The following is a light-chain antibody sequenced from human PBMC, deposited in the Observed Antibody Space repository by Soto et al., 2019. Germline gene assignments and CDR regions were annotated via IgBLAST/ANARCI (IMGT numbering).Light chain of an antibody. J-gene: IGLJ1*01. Sequence: QSVLTQPRSVSGSPGQSVTVSCIGTSSDVGDYNSVSWYQQHPGKAPKLMIYDVSKRPSGVPDRFSGSKSGNTASLTISGLQAEDEADYYCCSYAGSRTYVFGPGTKVTVL. CDR1: SSDVGDYNS. CDR3: CSYAGSRTYV. CDR2: DVS. V-gene: IGLV2-11*01.